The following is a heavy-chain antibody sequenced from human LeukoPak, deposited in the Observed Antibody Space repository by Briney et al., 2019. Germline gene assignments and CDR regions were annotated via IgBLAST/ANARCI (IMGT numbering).Heavy chain of an antibody. J-gene: IGHJ3*02. CDR2: IYPSGST. CDR1: GGSISSRNW. Sequence: PSGTLSLTCAVSGGSISSRNWWIWVRQPPGKGLEWIGEIYPSGSTNYNPSLKSRVTISIDKSKNQFFLKLSSVTAADTAVYYCARDTGGRGRLDAFDIWGQGTMVTVSS. D-gene: IGHD2-8*02. V-gene: IGHV4-4*02. CDR3: ARDTGGRGRLDAFDI.